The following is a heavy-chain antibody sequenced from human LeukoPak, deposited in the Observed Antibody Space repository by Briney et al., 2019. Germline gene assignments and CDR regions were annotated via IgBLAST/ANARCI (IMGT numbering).Heavy chain of an antibody. Sequence: ASVKVSCKASGYTFTSYGISWVRQAPGQGLEWMGWINPKNGGTIYAPKFQGRVTMTRDTSMTTVYMELSSLRSEDTAVYYCARGNRYYDGSAYYVIFDYWGQGTLVTVSS. CDR3: ARGNRYYDGSAYYVIFDY. J-gene: IGHJ4*02. V-gene: IGHV1-18*01. D-gene: IGHD3-22*01. CDR1: GYTFTSYG. CDR2: INPKNGGT.